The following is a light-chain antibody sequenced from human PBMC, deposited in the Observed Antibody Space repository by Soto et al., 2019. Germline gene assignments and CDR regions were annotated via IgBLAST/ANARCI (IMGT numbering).Light chain of an antibody. CDR2: EVT. Sequence: QSALTQPASVSGSPGQSITIFCTGTSSDVGAYKFVSWYRHHPGRAPQVMIYEVTNRPSGVSSRFSGSKSGNTASLTISGLQPEDEGDYDCSSYSSTSTPWVFGGGTKLTVL. J-gene: IGLJ3*02. CDR3: SSYSSTSTPWV. CDR1: SSDVGAYKF. V-gene: IGLV2-14*01.